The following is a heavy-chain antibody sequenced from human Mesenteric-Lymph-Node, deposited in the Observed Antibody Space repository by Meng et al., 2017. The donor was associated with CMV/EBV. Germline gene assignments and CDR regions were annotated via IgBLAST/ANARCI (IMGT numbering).Heavy chain of an antibody. CDR1: GFTVSSNY. V-gene: IGHV3-30*03. CDR2: LSYDGSNK. J-gene: IGHJ6*02. CDR3: ARSPGRGYYGMDV. Sequence: GESLKISCAASGFTVSSNYMSWVRQAPGKGLEWVAVLSYDGSNKYYADSVKGRFTISRDNSKKTLYLQMNSLRAEDTAVYYCARSPGRGYYGMDVWGQGTTVTVSS.